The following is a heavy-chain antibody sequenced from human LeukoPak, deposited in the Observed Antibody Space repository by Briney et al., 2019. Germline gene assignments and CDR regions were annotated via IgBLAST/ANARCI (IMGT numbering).Heavy chain of an antibody. CDR3: ARDLYGDYPFDY. CDR1: GFTFSSYG. D-gene: IGHD4-17*01. CDR2: IWYDGSNK. V-gene: IGHV3-33*01. Sequence: GRSLRLSCAASGFTFSSYGMHWVRQAPGKGLEWVAVIWYDGSNKYYADSVKGRFTISRDNSKNTLYLQMNSLRAEDTAVYYCARDLYGDYPFDYWGQRTLVTLSS. J-gene: IGHJ4*02.